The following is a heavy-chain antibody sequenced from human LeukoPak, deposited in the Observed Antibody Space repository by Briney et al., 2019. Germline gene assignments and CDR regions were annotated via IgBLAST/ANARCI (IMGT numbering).Heavy chain of an antibody. CDR1: GFTFSSYG. J-gene: IGHJ3*02. CDR3: AKDGGYCSGGSCYSAFDI. CDR2: ISYDGSNK. V-gene: IGHV3-30*18. Sequence: PGGSLRLSCAASGFTFSSYGMHWVRQAPVKGLEWVAVISYDGSNKYYADSVKGRFTISRDNSKNTLYLQMNSLRAEDTAVYYCAKDGGYCSGGSCYSAFDIWGQGTMVTVSS. D-gene: IGHD2-15*01.